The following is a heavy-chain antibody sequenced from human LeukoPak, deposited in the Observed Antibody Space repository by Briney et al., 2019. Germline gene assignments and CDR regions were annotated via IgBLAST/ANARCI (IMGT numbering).Heavy chain of an antibody. CDR2: IYHSGST. Sequence: SEILSLTCAVSVGSISSGGYSWSWVRQPPGKGLEWIGYIYHSGSTYYNPSLKSRVTISVDRSKNQFSLKLSSVTAADTAVYYCARDQGSYGDYGPDAFDIWGQGTMVTVSS. V-gene: IGHV4-30-2*01. D-gene: IGHD4-17*01. J-gene: IGHJ3*02. CDR3: ARDQGSYGDYGPDAFDI. CDR1: VGSISSGGYS.